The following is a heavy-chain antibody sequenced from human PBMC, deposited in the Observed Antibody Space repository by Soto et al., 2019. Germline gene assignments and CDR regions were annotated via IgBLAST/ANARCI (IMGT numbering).Heavy chain of an antibody. CDR1: GFTFSSYS. V-gene: IGHV3-21*01. J-gene: IGHJ6*02. Sequence: EVQLVESGGGLVKPGGSLRLSCAASGFTFSSYSMNWVRQAPGKGLEWVSSISSSSSYIYYADSVKGRFTISRDNAKNSLYLQMNSLRAEDTAVYYCARDLENRVFLGMDVWGQGTTFTVSS. CDR3: ARDLENRVFLGMDV. D-gene: IGHD2-8*01. CDR2: ISSSSSYI.